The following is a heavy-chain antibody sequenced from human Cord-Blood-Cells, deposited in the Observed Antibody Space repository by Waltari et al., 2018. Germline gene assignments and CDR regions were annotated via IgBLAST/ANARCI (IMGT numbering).Heavy chain of an antibody. CDR2: IYHSGST. Sequence: QLQLQESGSGLVKPSQTLSLTCAVSGGSISRGGYPWSWIRVPPGKGLEWLGYIYHSGSTYYNPSLKSRVTISVDRSKNQFSLKLSYVTAADTAVYYCARSGTPLKLGAFDIWGQGTMVTVSS. J-gene: IGHJ3*02. V-gene: IGHV4-30-2*01. CDR3: ARSGTPLKLGAFDI. CDR1: GGSISRGGYP. D-gene: IGHD3-16*01.